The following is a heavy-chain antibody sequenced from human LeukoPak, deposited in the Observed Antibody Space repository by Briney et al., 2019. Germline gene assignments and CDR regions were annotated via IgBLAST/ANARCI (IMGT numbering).Heavy chain of an antibody. D-gene: IGHD6-13*01. CDR2: IKQDGSEK. CDR1: GFTFSSYW. J-gene: IGHJ4*02. CDR3: ARDGFTGVDYYTSSWYDFFDY. V-gene: IGHV3-7*01. Sequence: PGGSLRLSCAASGFTFSSYWMSWVRQAPGKGLEWVANIKQDGSEKYYVDSVKGRFTISRDNAKNMLYLQMNSLRAEDTAIYYCARDGFTGVDYYTSSWYDFFDYWGQGTLVTVSS.